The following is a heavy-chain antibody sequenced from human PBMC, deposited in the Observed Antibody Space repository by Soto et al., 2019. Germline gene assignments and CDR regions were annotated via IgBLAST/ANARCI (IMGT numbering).Heavy chain of an antibody. D-gene: IGHD5-18*01. Sequence: VGSLRLSCAASGFTFSTYAMSWVRQAPGKGLDWVSAMSGTSGNTYYADSVKGRFTIPRDNSKNTLYLQMNSLRAEDTAIYYCSKLDSYGSFDYWGQGALVTVSS. V-gene: IGHV3-23*01. J-gene: IGHJ4*02. CDR1: GFTFSTYA. CDR2: MSGTSGNT. CDR3: SKLDSYGSFDY.